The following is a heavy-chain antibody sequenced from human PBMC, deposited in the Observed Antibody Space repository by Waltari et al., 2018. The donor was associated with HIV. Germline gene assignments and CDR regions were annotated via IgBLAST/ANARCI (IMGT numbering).Heavy chain of an antibody. CDR1: GASISSSSYY. CDR3: ARLRFHSLYYFDS. CDR2: IYYSWTA. J-gene: IGHJ4*02. Sequence: QLHLQESGPGLVKPSETLSLPCSVSGASISSSSYYWAWIRQPPGKGLEWIGAIYYSWTAYYNPSVKSRVSASLDASKNELSLKLTSVTAIDTALYYCARLRFHSLYYFDSWGPGILVTVSS. V-gene: IGHV4-39*01. D-gene: IGHD3-16*01.